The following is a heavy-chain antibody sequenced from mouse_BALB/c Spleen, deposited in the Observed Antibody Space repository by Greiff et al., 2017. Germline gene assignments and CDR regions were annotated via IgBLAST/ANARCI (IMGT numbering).Heavy chain of an antibody. J-gene: IGHJ3*01. V-gene: IGHV1-81*01. CDR3: ARNGNYGRFAY. D-gene: IGHD2-1*01. Sequence: QVQLQQSGPELVKPGASVKMSCKASGYTFTDYVISWVKQRTGQGLEWIGEIYPGSGSTYYNEKFKGKATLTADKSSNTAYMQLSSLTSEDSAVYFCARNGNYGRFAYWGQGTLVTVSA. CDR1: GYTFTDYV. CDR2: IYPGSGST.